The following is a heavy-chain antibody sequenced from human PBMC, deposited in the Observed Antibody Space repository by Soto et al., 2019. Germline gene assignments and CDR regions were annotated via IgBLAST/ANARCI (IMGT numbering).Heavy chain of an antibody. D-gene: IGHD3-16*02. V-gene: IGHV1-3*01. CDR3: AFNYVWVSYRYDHWFDP. Sequence: ASVKVSCKASGYTFTSYAMHWVRQAPGQRLEWMGWINAGNGNTKYSQKFQGRVTITRDTSASTAYMELRRLRSEDTAVYYCAFNYVWVSYRYDHWFDPWGQGTLVTVSS. CDR1: GYTFTSYA. J-gene: IGHJ5*02. CDR2: INAGNGNT.